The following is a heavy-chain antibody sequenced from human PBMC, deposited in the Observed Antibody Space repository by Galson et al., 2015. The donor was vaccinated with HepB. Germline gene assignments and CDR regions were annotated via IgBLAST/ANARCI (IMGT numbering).Heavy chain of an antibody. CDR3: ARDVNYDSSGYQYYFDY. J-gene: IGHJ4*02. CDR2: IIPILGIA. D-gene: IGHD3-22*01. Sequence: SVKVSCKASGGTFSSYTISWVRQAPGQGLEWMGRIIPILGIANYAQKFQGRVTITADKSTSTAYMELSSLRSEDTAVYYCARDVNYDSSGYQYYFDYWGQGTLVTVSS. CDR1: GGTFSSYT. V-gene: IGHV1-69*04.